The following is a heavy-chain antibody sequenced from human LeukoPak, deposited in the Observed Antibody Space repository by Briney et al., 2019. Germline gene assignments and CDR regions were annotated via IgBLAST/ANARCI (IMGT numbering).Heavy chain of an antibody. V-gene: IGHV5-51*01. CDR1: GYSFTSYW. Sequence: GESLKISCKGPGYSFTSYWIGWVRQMPGKGLEWMGIIYPGDSDTRYSPSFQGQVTISADKSISTAYLQWSSLKASDTAMYYCARDWGRRYSSGWYGDFDYWGQGTLVTVSS. J-gene: IGHJ4*02. CDR2: IYPGDSDT. CDR3: ARDWGRRYSSGWYGDFDY. D-gene: IGHD6-19*01.